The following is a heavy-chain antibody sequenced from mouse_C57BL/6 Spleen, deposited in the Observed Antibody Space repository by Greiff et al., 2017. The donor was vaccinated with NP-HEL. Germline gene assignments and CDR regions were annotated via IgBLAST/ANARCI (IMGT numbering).Heavy chain of an antibody. CDR1: GYAFSSSW. J-gene: IGHJ4*01. Sequence: VQLQQSGPELVKPGASVKISCKASGYAFSSSWMNWVKQRPGTGLEWIGRIYPGDGDTNYNGKFKGKATLTADKSSSTAYMQLSSLTSEDSAVYFCARAQVSYAMDYWGQGTSVTVSS. CDR3: ARAQVSYAMDY. CDR2: IYPGDGDT. V-gene: IGHV1-82*01. D-gene: IGHD3-2*02.